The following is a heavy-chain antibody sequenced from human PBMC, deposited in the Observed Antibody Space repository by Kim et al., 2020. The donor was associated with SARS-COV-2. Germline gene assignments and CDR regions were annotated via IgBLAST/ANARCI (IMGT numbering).Heavy chain of an antibody. V-gene: IGHV4-34*01. CDR2: VSLSGST. Sequence: SETLSLTCVVYGGALSGYYWSWIRQSPGQGLEWIGEVSLSGSTNSNPSLRSRVTISGDTSKNQFSLKVTSVTAADTAVYYCARGGGRYCSASVCYTVDYWGQGTLVTVSS. J-gene: IGHJ4*02. D-gene: IGHD2-2*02. CDR3: ARGGGRYCSASVCYTVDY. CDR1: GGALSGYY.